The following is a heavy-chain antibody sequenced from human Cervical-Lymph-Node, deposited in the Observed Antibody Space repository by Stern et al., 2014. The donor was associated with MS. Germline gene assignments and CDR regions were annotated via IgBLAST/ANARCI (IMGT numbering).Heavy chain of an antibody. CDR1: GGSIRSYY. D-gene: IGHD3-10*01. V-gene: IGHV4-59*01. CDR2: ISYSGST. Sequence: QLQLQESGPGLVKPSETLSLTCTVSGGSIRSYYWSWIRQPPGQGLEWLGYISYSGSTDYNPSLKSRVTMSVDTPKNQFSLKLSSVTAADTAVYFCARSSYYYGSGTWFDPWGQGTLVTVSS. J-gene: IGHJ5*02. CDR3: ARSSYYYGSGTWFDP.